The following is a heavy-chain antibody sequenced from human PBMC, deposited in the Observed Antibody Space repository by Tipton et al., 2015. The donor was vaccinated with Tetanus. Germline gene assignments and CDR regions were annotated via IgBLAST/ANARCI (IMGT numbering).Heavy chain of an antibody. CDR3: ARYDSSGVTFDY. J-gene: IGHJ4*02. D-gene: IGHD3-22*01. CDR1: GGTLRGYS. Sequence: QSGAEVKKPGSSVNVSCKASGGTLRGYSITWVRQAPGQGLEWMGGLIPMFGTPKYAQKFQDRVTISADKSTSTVYMELGSLRSEDTAVYYCARYDSSGVTFDYWSQGTLVTVSS. CDR2: LIPMFGTP. V-gene: IGHV1-69*06.